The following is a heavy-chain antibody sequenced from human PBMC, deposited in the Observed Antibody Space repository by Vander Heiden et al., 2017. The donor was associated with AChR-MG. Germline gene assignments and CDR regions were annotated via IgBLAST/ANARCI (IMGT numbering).Heavy chain of an antibody. D-gene: IGHD4-17*01. J-gene: IGHJ6*02. Sequence: QVQLVESGGGVVQPGRSLRLSCAASGFTFSSYGMHWVRQAPGKGLEWVAVISYDGSNKYYADSVKGRFTISRDNSKNTLYLQMNSLRAEDTAVYYCAKAPDIYGDYAPPTYGMDVWGQGTTVTVSS. V-gene: IGHV3-30*18. CDR1: GFTFSSYG. CDR2: ISYDGSNK. CDR3: AKAPDIYGDYAPPTYGMDV.